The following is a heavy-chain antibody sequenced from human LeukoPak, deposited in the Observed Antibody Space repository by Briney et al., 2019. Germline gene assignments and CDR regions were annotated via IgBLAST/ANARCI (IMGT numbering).Heavy chain of an antibody. J-gene: IGHJ4*02. D-gene: IGHD6-13*01. V-gene: IGHV3-23*01. CDR1: GFTFSSYA. CDR2: ISGSGGST. CDR3: ARIATAVNIFDY. Sequence: GGSLRLSCAASGFTFSSYAMSWVRQAPGKGLEWVSAISGSGGSTFYADSVKGRFTISRDNSKNTLYLQMNSLRAEDTAVYYCARIATAVNIFDYWGQGTLVTVSS.